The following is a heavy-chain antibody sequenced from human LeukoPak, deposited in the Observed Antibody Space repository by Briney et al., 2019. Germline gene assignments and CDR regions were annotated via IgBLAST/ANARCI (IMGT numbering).Heavy chain of an antibody. CDR2: INHSGST. D-gene: IGHD3-10*01. CDR3: ARNKGYYGSGTGIDP. Sequence: SETLSLTCAVYGGSFSGYYWSWIRQPPGKGLEWIGEINHSGSTNYNPSLKSRVTISVDTSKKQFSLKLSSVTAADTAVYYCARNKGYYGSGTGIDPWGQGTLVTVSS. J-gene: IGHJ5*02. V-gene: IGHV4-34*01. CDR1: GGSFSGYY.